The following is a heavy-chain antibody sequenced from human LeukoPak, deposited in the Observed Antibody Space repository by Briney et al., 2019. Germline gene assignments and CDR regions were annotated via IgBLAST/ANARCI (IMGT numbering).Heavy chain of an antibody. CDR1: GGSISSYY. CDR2: IYYSGST. CDR3: ARDITMVPGAFDI. D-gene: IGHD3-10*01. J-gene: IGHJ3*02. Sequence: SETLSLTCTVPGGSISSYYWSWIRQPPGKGLEWIGYIYYSGSTNYNPSLKSRVTISVDTSKNQFSLKLSSVTAADTAVYYCARDITMVPGAFDIWGQGTMVTVSS. V-gene: IGHV4-59*01.